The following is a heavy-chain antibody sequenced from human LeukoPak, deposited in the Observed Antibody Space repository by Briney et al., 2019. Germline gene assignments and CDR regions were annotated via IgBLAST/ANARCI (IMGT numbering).Heavy chain of an antibody. CDR1: GYTFTGYY. J-gene: IGHJ4*02. V-gene: IGHV1-2*06. Sequence: ASVKVSCKASGYTFTGYYIHWVRQAPGQGLEWMGRINPNSGDTIYAQKFQGRVTMTRDTSISTAYMELNRLRSDDTAVYYCAKSAYYYDSSGYHYFDYWGQGTLVTVSS. D-gene: IGHD3-22*01. CDR2: INPNSGDT. CDR3: AKSAYYYDSSGYHYFDY.